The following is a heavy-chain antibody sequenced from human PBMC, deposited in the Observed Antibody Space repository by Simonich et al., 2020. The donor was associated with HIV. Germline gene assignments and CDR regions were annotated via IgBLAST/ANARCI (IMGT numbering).Heavy chain of an antibody. CDR2: LIPIVGTA. CDR3: ARKGGGRGVYYFDY. V-gene: IGHV1-69*13. Sequence: QVKLVQSGAEVKKPGSSVKVSCTASGGSISSFAISWVRQAPGLGLECVGELIPIVGTANYAQMFQGRITITADESTSTAYMELSSLRSEDTGIYYCARKGGGRGVYYFDYWGQGTLVTVSS. CDR1: GGSISSFA. D-gene: IGHD3-10*01. J-gene: IGHJ4*02.